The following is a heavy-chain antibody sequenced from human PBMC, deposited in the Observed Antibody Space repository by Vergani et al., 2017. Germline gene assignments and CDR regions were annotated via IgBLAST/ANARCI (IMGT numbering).Heavy chain of an antibody. CDR1: GYSFTNYW. CDR3: ARLYGRDSSGSKYFDY. J-gene: IGHJ4*02. Sequence: EVQLVQSGAEVKKPGESLTISCQISGYSFTNYWIGWVRQMPGKGLEWMGIIHPADSDTRYSPSFQGQVTISADKSISTAYLQRSSLRASDSAMSYCARLYGRDSSGSKYFDYWGQGTLVTVSS. CDR2: IHPADSDT. D-gene: IGHD3-22*01. V-gene: IGHV5-51*01.